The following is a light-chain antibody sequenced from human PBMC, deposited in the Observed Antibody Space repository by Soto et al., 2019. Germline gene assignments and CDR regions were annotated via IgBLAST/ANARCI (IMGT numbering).Light chain of an antibody. Sequence: DIQMTQSPSSLSASVGDRVTITCQASQDIRNYLSWYQQKPGKAPKLLIYDASNLETGVPSRFSGSGSGTDLTFTLSSLQPEDIATYCCQQYDNLPLTVGGGTKVEIK. CDR2: DAS. CDR3: QQYDNLPLT. V-gene: IGKV1-33*01. J-gene: IGKJ4*01. CDR1: QDIRNY.